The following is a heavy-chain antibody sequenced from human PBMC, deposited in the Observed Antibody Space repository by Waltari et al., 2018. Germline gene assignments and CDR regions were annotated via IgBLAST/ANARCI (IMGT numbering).Heavy chain of an antibody. V-gene: IGHV4-61*02. J-gene: IGHJ4*02. D-gene: IGHD1-26*01. Sequence: QVQLQESGPGLVKPSQTLSLTCTVSGGPISSGSYYWSWIRQPAGKGLEWIGRIYTSGSTNYNPSLKSRVTISVDTSKNQFSLKLSSVTAADTAVYYCARDGGSYYEYYFDYWGQGTLVTVSS. CDR3: ARDGGSYYEYYFDY. CDR1: GGPISSGSYY. CDR2: IYTSGST.